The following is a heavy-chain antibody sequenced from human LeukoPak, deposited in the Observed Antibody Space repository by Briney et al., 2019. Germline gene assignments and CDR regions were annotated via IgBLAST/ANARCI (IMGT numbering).Heavy chain of an antibody. CDR1: GFTFSSYA. CDR3: ARARFTMVQGVRGPDWFDP. V-gene: IGHV3-23*01. CDR2: ISGSGGST. J-gene: IGHJ5*02. Sequence: GGSLRLSCAASGFTFSSYAMSWVRQAPGKGLEWASAISGSGGSTYYADSVKGRFTISRDNSKNTLYLQMNSLRAEDTAVYYCARARFTMVQGVRGPDWFDPWGQGTLVTVSS. D-gene: IGHD3-10*01.